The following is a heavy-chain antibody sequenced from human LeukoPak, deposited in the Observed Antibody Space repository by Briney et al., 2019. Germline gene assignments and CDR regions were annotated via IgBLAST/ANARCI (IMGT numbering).Heavy chain of an antibody. Sequence: SETLSLTCAVYGGSFSGYYWSWIRQPPGKGLEWIGEINHSGSTNYNPSLKSRVTISVDTSKNQFSLKLSSVTAADTAVYYCARGVVVVVPAYYYCMDVWGKGTTVTVSS. D-gene: IGHD2-2*01. CDR3: ARGVVVVVPAYYYCMDV. V-gene: IGHV4-34*01. J-gene: IGHJ6*03. CDR2: INHSGST. CDR1: GGSFSGYY.